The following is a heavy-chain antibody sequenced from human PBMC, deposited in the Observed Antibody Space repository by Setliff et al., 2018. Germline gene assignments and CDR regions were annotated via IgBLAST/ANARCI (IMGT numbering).Heavy chain of an antibody. CDR1: GGSISRYH. D-gene: IGHD3-10*01. Sequence: SETLSLTCTVSGGSISRYHWSWIRQPPGKGLEWIGYIQTSGSTDYNPSLKSRVTISVDTSKNQLSLKLSSVTAADTAVYYCAKVPITKVYFYMDVWGKGTTVTSP. CDR3: AKVPITKVYFYMDV. V-gene: IGHV4-4*08. J-gene: IGHJ6*03. CDR2: IQTSGST.